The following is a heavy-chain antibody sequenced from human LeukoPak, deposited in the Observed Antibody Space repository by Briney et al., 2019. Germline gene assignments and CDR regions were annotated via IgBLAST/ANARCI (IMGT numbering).Heavy chain of an antibody. J-gene: IGHJ4*02. CDR3: ARGTLLRYFDWPLDY. Sequence: GASVKVSCKASKYTFTDYYIHWVRQAPGQGLEWMGRINPYSGGTKDAQRFQGRVTMTRDTSISTAYMELSRLRSDDTAVYYCARGTLLRYFDWPLDYWGQGTLVTVSS. CDR1: KYTFTDYY. V-gene: IGHV1-2*02. CDR2: INPYSGGT. D-gene: IGHD3-9*01.